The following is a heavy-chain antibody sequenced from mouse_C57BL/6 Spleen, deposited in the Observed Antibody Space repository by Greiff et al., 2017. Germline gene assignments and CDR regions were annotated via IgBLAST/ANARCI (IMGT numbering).Heavy chain of an antibody. CDR1: GYTFTSYW. Sequence: QVHVKQPGAELVKPGASVKVSCKASGYTFTSYWMHWVKQRPGQGLEWIGRIHPSDSDTNYNQKFKGKATLTVDKSSSTAYMQLSSLTSEDSAVYYCAPDLPMGAMDYWGQGTSVTVSS. J-gene: IGHJ4*01. D-gene: IGHD5-5*01. CDR2: IHPSDSDT. CDR3: APDLPMGAMDY. V-gene: IGHV1-74*01.